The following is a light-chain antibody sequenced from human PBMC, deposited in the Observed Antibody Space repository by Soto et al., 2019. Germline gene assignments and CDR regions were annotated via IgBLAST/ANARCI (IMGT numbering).Light chain of an antibody. J-gene: IGLJ7*01. CDR2: EVS. V-gene: IGLV2-23*02. CDR1: SSDVGGYNL. Sequence: QSALTQPASVSGSPGQSITISCTGTSSDVGGYNLVSWYQQHPGKAPKLMISEVSKRPSGISDRFSGSKSGSTASLTISGLAAEDEADYYCCSYSVTSTLTVFGGGTQLTVL. CDR3: CSYSVTSTLTV.